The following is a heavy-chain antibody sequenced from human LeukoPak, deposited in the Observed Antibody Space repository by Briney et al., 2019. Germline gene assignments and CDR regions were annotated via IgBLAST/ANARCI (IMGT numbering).Heavy chain of an antibody. J-gene: IGHJ5*02. D-gene: IGHD2-2*01. CDR1: GGSFSGYY. CDR2: INHSGST. CDR3: ARGVVVPAASGEWFDP. V-gene: IGHV4-34*01. Sequence: SETLSLTCAVYGGSFSGYYWSWIRQPPGKGLEWIGEINHSGSTNYNPSLKSRVTISVDTSKNQFSLKLSSVTAADTAVYYCARGVVVPAASGEWFDPWGQGTLVTVSS.